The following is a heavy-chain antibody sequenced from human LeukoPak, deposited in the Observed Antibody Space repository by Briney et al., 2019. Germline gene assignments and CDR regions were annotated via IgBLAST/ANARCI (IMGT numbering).Heavy chain of an antibody. J-gene: IGHJ2*01. Sequence: NVSGPTLVKPRQTLTLTCTLSGFSLSTSGVGVGWIRQPPGKALEWLAVIYWDDDKRYSPSLKSRLTITKDTSKNQVVLTVTNMDPVDTATYYCAHRRHYNNGAGYFDLWGRGTLVTVSS. V-gene: IGHV2-5*02. CDR2: IYWDDDK. CDR1: GFSLSTSGVG. CDR3: AHRRHYNNGAGYFDL. D-gene: IGHD4-11*01.